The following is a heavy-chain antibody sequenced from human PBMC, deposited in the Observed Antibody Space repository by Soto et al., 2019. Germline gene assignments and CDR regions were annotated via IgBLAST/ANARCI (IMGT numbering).Heavy chain of an antibody. Sequence: QVQLVQSGAEVKQSGASVKVSCKASGYDFTAYDINWVRQASGQGLEWMGWMNPINGATGSARRFQGRVSMPGNPATGTAYLELTSLRSDDTAVYYCGRGPSPRAPAGGTPYYFAMDVWGQGTTVTVSS. CDR2: MNPINGAT. CDR3: GRGPSPRAPAGGTPYYFAMDV. J-gene: IGHJ6*02. V-gene: IGHV1-8*02. D-gene: IGHD2-15*01. CDR1: GYDFTAYD.